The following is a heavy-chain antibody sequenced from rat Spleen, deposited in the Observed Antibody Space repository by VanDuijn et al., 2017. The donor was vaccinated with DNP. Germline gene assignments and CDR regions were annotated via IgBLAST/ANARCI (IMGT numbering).Heavy chain of an antibody. CDR3: ARLDY. V-gene: IGHV5-7*01. Sequence: EVQLVESGGGLVQPGRSLKLSCAVSGFTFSDYYMAWVRQAPAKGLEWVAALSFDGSSTYYRGSVKGRFTISRDNAKDTLYLQMDSLRSEDTATYYCARLDYWGQGVMVTVSS. J-gene: IGHJ2*01. CDR1: GFTFSDYY. CDR2: LSFDGSST.